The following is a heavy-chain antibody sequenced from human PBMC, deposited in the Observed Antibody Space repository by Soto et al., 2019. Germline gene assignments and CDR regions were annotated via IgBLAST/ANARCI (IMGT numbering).Heavy chain of an antibody. CDR2: IYPDDSNI. J-gene: IGHJ6*02. D-gene: IGHD1-26*01. CDR1: GYNFFNYW. Sequence: EVQLVQPGAEVKKPGESLNISCKASGYNFFNYWIGWVRQMPGKGLEWVAIIYPDDSNIRYSPSFQGRVTISADKSISAAYLQWSSLKASDSCMYYCARGGRVTLAYHHGSDVWGQGTTVTVSS. CDR3: ARGGRVTLAYHHGSDV. V-gene: IGHV5-51*01.